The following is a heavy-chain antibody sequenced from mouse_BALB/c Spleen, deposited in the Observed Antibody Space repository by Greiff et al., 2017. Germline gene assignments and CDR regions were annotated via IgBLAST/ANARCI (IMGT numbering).Heavy chain of an antibody. CDR2: ISSGSSTI. CDR3: ARDPGYGSSYWYFDV. V-gene: IGHV5-17*02. D-gene: IGHD1-1*01. J-gene: IGHJ1*01. CDR1: GFTFSSFG. Sequence: EVHLVESGGGLVQPGGSRKLSCAASGFTFSSFGMHWVRQAPEKGLEWVAYISSGSSTIYYADTVKGRFTISRDNPKNTLFLQMTSLRSEDTAMYYCARDPGYGSSYWYFDVWGAGTTVTVSS.